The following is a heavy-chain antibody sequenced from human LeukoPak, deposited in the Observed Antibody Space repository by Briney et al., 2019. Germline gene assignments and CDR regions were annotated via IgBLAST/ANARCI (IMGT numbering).Heavy chain of an antibody. J-gene: IGHJ5*02. D-gene: IGHD3-10*01. V-gene: IGHV1-8*01. Sequence: ASVKVSCKASGFTFTNYDINWVRQTTGQGLEWMGWMNPVTGNTGYARQFQGRITMTRDTSTSTAYMELRSLKSEDTAVYYCVRDGEGIAISVNYWFDPRGQGTLVTVSP. CDR3: VRDGEGIAISVNYWFDP. CDR2: MNPVTGNT. CDR1: GFTFTNYD.